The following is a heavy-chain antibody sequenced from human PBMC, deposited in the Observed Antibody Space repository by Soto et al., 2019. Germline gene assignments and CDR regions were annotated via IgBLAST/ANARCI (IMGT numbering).Heavy chain of an antibody. CDR2: ISHDGSNK. Sequence: QVQLVESGGGVVQPGRSLRLSCAASGFTFSTYGMHWVRQAPGKGLEWVAVISHDGSNKYFAESLKGRFTISRDNSQTTLYLQMNSRRAEDTAVYYCAKHLLAVACYLHGMDVWGEGTTVTVSS. V-gene: IGHV3-30*18. J-gene: IGHJ6*04. D-gene: IGHD6-19*01. CDR1: GFTFSTYG. CDR3: AKHLLAVACYLHGMDV.